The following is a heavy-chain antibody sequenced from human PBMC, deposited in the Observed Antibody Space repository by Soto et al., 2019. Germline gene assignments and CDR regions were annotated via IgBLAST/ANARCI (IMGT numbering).Heavy chain of an antibody. CDR2: IDPSDSYT. J-gene: IGHJ5*02. CDR1: GYSFTSYW. V-gene: IGHV5-10-1*01. CDR3: ATHFLYATKT. D-gene: IGHD2-8*01. Sequence: PGESLKISCMGSGYSFTSYWISWVRQMPGKGLEWMGRIDPSDSYTNYSPSFQGHVTISADKSISTAYLQWSSLKASDTAMYYCATHFLYATKTWGQGTLVTVSS.